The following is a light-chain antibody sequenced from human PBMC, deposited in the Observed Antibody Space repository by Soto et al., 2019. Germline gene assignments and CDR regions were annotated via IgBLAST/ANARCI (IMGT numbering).Light chain of an antibody. Sequence: QSALTQPASVSGSPGQSITISCTGTSSDIGDYNYVSWYQQHPGKAPKLMIYEVSNRPSGVSSRFSGSKSGNTASLTISGLQAEDEADYYCSSYTSSSPYVFGTGTKLTVL. CDR2: EVS. CDR1: SSDIGDYNY. J-gene: IGLJ1*01. V-gene: IGLV2-14*01. CDR3: SSYTSSSPYV.